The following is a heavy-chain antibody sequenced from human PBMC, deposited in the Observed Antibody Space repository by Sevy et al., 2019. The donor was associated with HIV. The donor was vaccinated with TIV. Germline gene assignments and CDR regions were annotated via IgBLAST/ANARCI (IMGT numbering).Heavy chain of an antibody. J-gene: IGHJ6*02. CDR2: FYHSGRT. Sequence: SETLSLTCTVSGFSISSGYYWGWIRQSPEKGLGGIGNFYHSGRTYYKPSLKSRFTISVDTSKNPFSLKLISVTAEDTAVYYCARASAGDRLDYYGMDVWGQGTTVTVSS. D-gene: IGHD2-21*02. CDR3: ARASAGDRLDYYGMDV. CDR1: GFSISSGYY. V-gene: IGHV4-38-2*02.